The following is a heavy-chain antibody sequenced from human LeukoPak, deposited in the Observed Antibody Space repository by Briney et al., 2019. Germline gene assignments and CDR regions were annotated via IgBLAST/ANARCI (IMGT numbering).Heavy chain of an antibody. CDR1: GFTFSIYT. J-gene: IGHJ6*03. D-gene: IGHD2-8*02. Sequence: PGGSLRLSCAASGFTFSIYTMSWVCQAPGKGLEWVSAISDSGFGTYYADSVKGRFTISRDNSKNTLYLQMNSLGAEDTAIYYCAKGTYCDGGACPPGIYYYYYMDVWGKGTTVTVSS. CDR2: ISDSGFGT. V-gene: IGHV3-23*01. CDR3: AKGTYCDGGACPPGIYYYYYMDV.